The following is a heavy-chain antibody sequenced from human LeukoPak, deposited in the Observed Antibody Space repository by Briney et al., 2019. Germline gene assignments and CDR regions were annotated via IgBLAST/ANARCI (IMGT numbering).Heavy chain of an antibody. J-gene: IGHJ4*02. D-gene: IGHD3-10*01. V-gene: IGHV3-23*01. Sequence: GGSLRLSCAASGFTFSNYAMSWVRQAPGKGLEWVSAFSPSGGGTYYADSVKGRFTISRDNSKNTLYLQMNSLRAEDTAVYYCARGGGPLVLFGDYLNFFDYWGQGTLVTVSS. CDR2: FSPSGGGT. CDR3: ARGGGPLVLFGDYLNFFDY. CDR1: GFTFSNYA.